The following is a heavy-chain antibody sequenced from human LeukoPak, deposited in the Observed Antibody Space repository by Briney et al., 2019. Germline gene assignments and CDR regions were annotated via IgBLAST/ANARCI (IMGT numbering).Heavy chain of an antibody. CDR1: GFTLSSYE. J-gene: IGHJ4*02. CDR3: SRSLDY. Sequence: PGGSLRLSCAASGFTLSSYEMNWVRQAPGKGMEWVANINQDGSTQYYAASVKGRFTISRDNAKSSLYLQMNILRAEDTAVYYCSRSLDYLGQGALVTVSS. V-gene: IGHV3-7*01. CDR2: INQDGSTQ.